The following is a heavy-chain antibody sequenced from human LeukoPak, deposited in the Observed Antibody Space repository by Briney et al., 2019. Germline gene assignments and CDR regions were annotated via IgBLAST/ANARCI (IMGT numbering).Heavy chain of an antibody. J-gene: IGHJ6*04. D-gene: IGHD2-2*01. Sequence: GGSLRLSCAASGFTLSDYYMSWIRQAPGKGLEWVSYIGSSSSYTNYADSVKGRFTISRDNAQNSLYLQMDSLCAEDTAVYYCARFFCIGTSCHYTYYYGMDVWGKGTTVTVSS. CDR1: GFTLSDYY. CDR2: IGSSSSYT. CDR3: ARFFCIGTSCHYTYYYGMDV. V-gene: IGHV3-11*06.